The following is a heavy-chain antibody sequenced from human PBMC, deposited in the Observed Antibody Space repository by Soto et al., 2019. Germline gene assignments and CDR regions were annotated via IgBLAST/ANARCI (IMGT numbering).Heavy chain of an antibody. D-gene: IGHD7-27*01. CDR1: GGTISSYY. V-gene: IGHV4-59*01. CDR2: IYYSGSI. Sequence: PSETLSLTCTVSGGTISSYYWSWIRQPPGKGLEWIGYIYYSGSINYNPSLKSRVTISVDTSKNQFSLKLSSVTAADTAVYYCARRWGTSFDFWGQGTLVTVSS. CDR3: ARRWGTSFDF. J-gene: IGHJ4*02.